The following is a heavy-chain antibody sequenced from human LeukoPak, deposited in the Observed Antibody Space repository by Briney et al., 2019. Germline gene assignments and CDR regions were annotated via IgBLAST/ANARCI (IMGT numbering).Heavy chain of an antibody. Sequence: ASVKVSCKASGGTFSSYAISWVRQAPGQGLEWMGRIIPILGITNYAQKFQGRVTITADKSTSTAYMELSSLRSEDTAVYYCAREGGGVMTTVTNFDYWGQGTLVTVSS. CDR1: GGTFSSYA. D-gene: IGHD4-17*01. CDR3: AREGGGVMTTVTNFDY. CDR2: IIPILGIT. J-gene: IGHJ4*02. V-gene: IGHV1-69*04.